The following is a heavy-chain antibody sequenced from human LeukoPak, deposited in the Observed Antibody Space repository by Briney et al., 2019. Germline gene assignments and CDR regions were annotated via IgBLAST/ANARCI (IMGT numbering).Heavy chain of an antibody. V-gene: IGHV1-2*06. CDR1: GYTFTSYY. D-gene: IGHD6-19*01. CDR3: ARVWYSSGWVDY. Sequence: GASVKVSCKASGYTFTSYYMHWVRQAPGQGLEWMGRINPNSGGTNYAQKFQGRVTMTRDTSISTAYMELSRLRSDDTAVYYCARVWYSSGWVDYWGQGTLVTVSS. CDR2: INPNSGGT. J-gene: IGHJ4*02.